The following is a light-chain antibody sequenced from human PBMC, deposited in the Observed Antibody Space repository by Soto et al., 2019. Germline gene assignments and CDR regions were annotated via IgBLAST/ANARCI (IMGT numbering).Light chain of an antibody. CDR3: QQYGSSPET. CDR1: QSVSSSY. CDR2: GAS. Sequence: FSPVERSTISGRASQSVSSSYLAWYQQKPGQAPRLLIYGASSRATGIPDRFSGSGSGTDFTLTISRLEPEDFAVYYCQQYGSSPETFGQGTKVDIK. J-gene: IGKJ1*01. V-gene: IGKV3-20*01.